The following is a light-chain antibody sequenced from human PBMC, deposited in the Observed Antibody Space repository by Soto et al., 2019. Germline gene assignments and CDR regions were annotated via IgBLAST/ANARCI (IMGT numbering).Light chain of an antibody. J-gene: IGKJ1*01. CDR3: QQYNSYSPT. CDR1: QSIGSW. CDR2: DAS. V-gene: IGKV1-5*01. Sequence: DIQMTHSPSTLSASVGDRVSISFRASQSIGSWLAWHQQKPGKAPKLLIFDASSLESGVPLRFSGSGSGTEFTLTISSLQPDDFATYYCQQYNSYSPTFGQGTKV.